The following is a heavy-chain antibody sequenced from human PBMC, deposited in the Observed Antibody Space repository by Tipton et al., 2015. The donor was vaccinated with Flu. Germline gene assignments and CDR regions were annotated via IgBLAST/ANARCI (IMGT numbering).Heavy chain of an antibody. CDR1: GGSFSGYY. CDR3: ARGQEWKVPAVKSDAFDI. Sequence: LRLSCAVYGGSFSGYYWSWIRQPPGKGLEWIGEINHSGSTNYNPSLKSRVTISVDTSKNQFSLKLSSVTAADTAVYYCARGQEWKVPAVKSDAFDIWGQGTMVTVSS. V-gene: IGHV4-34*01. D-gene: IGHD2-2*01. J-gene: IGHJ3*02. CDR2: INHSGST.